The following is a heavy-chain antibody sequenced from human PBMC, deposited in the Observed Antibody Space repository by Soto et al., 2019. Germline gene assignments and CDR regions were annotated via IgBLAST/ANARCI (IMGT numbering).Heavy chain of an antibody. CDR3: AREMTIFGVAPGGGVDV. J-gene: IGHJ6*02. Sequence: SLTCAVSGGSINTFDFSWSWIRQPPGRGLEWIGSIYRSGRTYYIPSLKSRVTMSLEKSKNQFSLKINSVVAADTAIYYCAREMTIFGVAPGGGVDVWGQGTTVTVSS. CDR2: IYRSGRT. CDR1: GGSINTFDFS. V-gene: IGHV4-30-2*01. D-gene: IGHD3-3*01.